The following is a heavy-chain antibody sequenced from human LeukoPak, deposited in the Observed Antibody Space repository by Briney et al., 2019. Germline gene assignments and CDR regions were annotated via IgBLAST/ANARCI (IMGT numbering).Heavy chain of an antibody. D-gene: IGHD6-13*01. V-gene: IGHV1-2*02. Sequence: ASVKVSCKASGYTFTGYYMHWVRQAPGQGLEWMGWINPNSGGTNYAQKFQGRVTMTRDTSISTAYMELSRLRSDDTAVYYCARADHYSSKLVGMVLPDFDYWGQGTLVTASS. J-gene: IGHJ4*02. CDR1: GYTFTGYY. CDR3: ARADHYSSKLVGMVLPDFDY. CDR2: INPNSGGT.